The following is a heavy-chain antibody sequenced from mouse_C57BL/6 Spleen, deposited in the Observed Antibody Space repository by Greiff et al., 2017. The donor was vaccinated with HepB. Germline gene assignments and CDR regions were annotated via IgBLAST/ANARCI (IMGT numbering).Heavy chain of an antibody. CDR3: TGYGPDLSYYAMDY. D-gene: IGHD2-2*01. V-gene: IGHV1-7*01. Sequence: VQLQQSGAELAKPGASVKLSCKASGYTFTSYWMHCVKQRPGQGLEWIGYINPSSGYTKYNQKFKDKATLTADKSSTTAYMQLSSLTYEDSADYYCTGYGPDLSYYAMDYWGQGTSVTVSS. CDR1: GYTFTSYW. CDR2: INPSSGYT. J-gene: IGHJ4*01.